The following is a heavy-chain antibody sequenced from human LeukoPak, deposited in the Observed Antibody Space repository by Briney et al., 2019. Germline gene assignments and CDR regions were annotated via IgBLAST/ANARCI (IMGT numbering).Heavy chain of an antibody. J-gene: IGHJ4*02. CDR3: ARVPKIAVAGLFRTNFNYYFDY. CDR2: INHSGST. Sequence: SETLSLTCAVYGGSFSGYYWSWIRQPPGKGLEWIGEINHSGSTNYNPSLKSRVTISVDTSKNQFSLKLSSVTAADTAVYYCARVPKIAVAGLFRTNFNYYFDYWGQGTLVTVSS. D-gene: IGHD6-19*01. CDR1: GGSFSGYY. V-gene: IGHV4-34*01.